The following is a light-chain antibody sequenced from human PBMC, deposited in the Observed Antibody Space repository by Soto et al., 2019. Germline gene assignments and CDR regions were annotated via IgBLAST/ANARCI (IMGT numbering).Light chain of an antibody. CDR1: SSDVENYKL. J-gene: IGLJ1*01. Sequence: QSALNQPASVSGSPGQSVTISCTATSSDVENYKLVSWYQQHPGKAPKLIIYEVTKRPSGVSNRFSGSKSANTASLTISGLQHEDEADYYCCSSVGSDVFGTGTKLTVL. CDR3: CSSVGSDV. CDR2: EVT. V-gene: IGLV2-23*02.